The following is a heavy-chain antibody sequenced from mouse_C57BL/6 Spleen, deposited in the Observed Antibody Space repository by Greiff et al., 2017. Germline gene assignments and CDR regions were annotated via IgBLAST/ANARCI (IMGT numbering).Heavy chain of an antibody. CDR2: IYPGDGDT. Sequence: VQLQQSGPELVKPGASVKISCKASGYAFSSSWMNWVKQRPGKGLEWIGRIYPGDGDTNYNGKFKGKATLTADKSSSTAYMQLSSLTSEDSAVXFCARSRDYDAYFDYWGQGTTLTVSS. D-gene: IGHD2-4*01. J-gene: IGHJ2*01. V-gene: IGHV1-82*01. CDR1: GYAFSSSW. CDR3: ARSRDYDAYFDY.